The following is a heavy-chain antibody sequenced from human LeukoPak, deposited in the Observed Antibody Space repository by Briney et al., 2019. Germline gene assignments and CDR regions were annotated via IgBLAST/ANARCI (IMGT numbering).Heavy chain of an antibody. Sequence: ASVKVSCKASGYTFASYGISWVRQAPGQGLEWMGWISAYNGNTNYAQKLQGRVTMTTDTSASTAYMELRSLRFDDTAVYYCARDGGKWLRPGMIDYWGQGTLVTVSS. CDR1: GYTFASYG. V-gene: IGHV1-18*04. CDR2: ISAYNGNT. CDR3: ARDGGKWLRPGMIDY. J-gene: IGHJ4*02. D-gene: IGHD5-12*01.